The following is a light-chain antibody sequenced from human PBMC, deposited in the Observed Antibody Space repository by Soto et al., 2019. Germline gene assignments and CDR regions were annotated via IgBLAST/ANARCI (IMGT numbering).Light chain of an antibody. J-gene: IGLJ2*01. CDR3: SSFTSSNTVI. CDR1: SNDVGRYNY. CDR2: EVT. Sequence: QSALTQPASVSGSPGQSITISCTGTSNDVGRYNYVSWYQQYPGKAPKFMIYEVTNRPPGVSNRFSGSKSGNTASLTISGLQAEDEADYYCSSFTSSNTVIFGGGTKLTV. V-gene: IGLV2-14*01.